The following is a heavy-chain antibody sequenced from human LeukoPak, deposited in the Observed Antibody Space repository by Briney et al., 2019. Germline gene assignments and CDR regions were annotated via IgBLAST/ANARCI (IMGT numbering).Heavy chain of an antibody. CDR1: GFTFSSSS. D-gene: IGHD4-11*01. Sequence: GGSLRLSCAASGFTFSSSSMNWVRQAPGKGLEWVSSISSSSSYIYYADSVKGRFTLSRDNAKNSLFLQMNSLRAEDTAGYYCAREGSTVSFDYWGQGTLVTVSS. CDR3: AREGSTVSFDY. CDR2: ISSSSSYI. V-gene: IGHV3-21*01. J-gene: IGHJ4*02.